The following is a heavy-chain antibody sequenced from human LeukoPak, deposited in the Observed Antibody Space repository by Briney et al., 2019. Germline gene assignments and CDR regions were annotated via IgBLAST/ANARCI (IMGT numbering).Heavy chain of an antibody. D-gene: IGHD1-7*01. CDR3: AAGTGTSDFDY. V-gene: IGHV3-15*01. Sequence: KPGGSLRLSCAGSGFSFSDAWMNWVRQAPEKGLEWVGRIKSKSDGETTDYAAPVKGRFTISRDDSKNTVFVQLNSLKTDDTGVYYCAAGTGTSDFDYWGQGTLVTVSS. CDR2: IKSKSDGETT. CDR1: GFSFSDAW. J-gene: IGHJ4*02.